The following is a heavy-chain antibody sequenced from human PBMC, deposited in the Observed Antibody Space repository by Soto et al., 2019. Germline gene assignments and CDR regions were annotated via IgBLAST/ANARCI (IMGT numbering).Heavy chain of an antibody. CDR3: AHSHHYAFWSGYSYYFDY. CDR1: GFSLSTSGVG. CDR2: IYWDDDK. J-gene: IGHJ4*02. D-gene: IGHD3-3*01. V-gene: IGHV2-5*02. Sequence: QITLKESGPTLVKPTQTLTLTCTFSGFSLSTSGVGVGWIRQPPGKALEWLALIYWDDDKRYSPSLKSRLTITKDTSKTQVVLTMPNMDPVDTATYYCAHSHHYAFWSGYSYYFDYWGQGTLVTVSS.